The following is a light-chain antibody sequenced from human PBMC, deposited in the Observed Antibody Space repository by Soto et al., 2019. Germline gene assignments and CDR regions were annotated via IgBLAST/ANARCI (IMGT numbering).Light chain of an antibody. J-gene: IGKJ2*01. Sequence: EIVMTQSPATLSVSPGERATLSCRASQSVSSINLAWYQQKPGQAPRLLIYGASSRATGIPDRFSGSGSGTDFILTISRLEPEDFVVYYCQQFGSSQYTFGQGTKLEIK. CDR1: QSVSSIN. CDR2: GAS. V-gene: IGKV3-20*01. CDR3: QQFGSSQYT.